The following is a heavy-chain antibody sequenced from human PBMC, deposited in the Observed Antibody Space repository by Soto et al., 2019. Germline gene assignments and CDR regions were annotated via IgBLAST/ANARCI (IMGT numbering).Heavy chain of an antibody. CDR1: GFSLTTRPVG. Sequence: QITLKESGPTLVKPTQTLTLTCTFSGFSLTTRPVGVGWIRQPPGQALEWLALIYWDDDKRYNPSLKTRVTITKATSKNQVVLTMTNMDPVDTATYYCAHRQLYNGAWNEGTFDYWGQGALVTVSS. CDR3: AHRQLYNGAWNEGTFDY. J-gene: IGHJ4*02. CDR2: IYWDDDK. V-gene: IGHV2-5*02. D-gene: IGHD1-1*01.